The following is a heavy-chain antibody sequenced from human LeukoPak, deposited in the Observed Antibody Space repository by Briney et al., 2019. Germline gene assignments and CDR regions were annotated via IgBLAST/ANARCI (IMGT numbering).Heavy chain of an antibody. CDR3: ARDVKNVRFLESFHYYYYMDV. J-gene: IGHJ6*03. Sequence: ASVKVSCKASGYTFTSYGISWVRQAPGQGLEWMGWISAYNGNTNYAQKLQGRVTMTTDTSTSTAYMELRSLRSDDTAVYYCARDVKNVRFLESFHYYYYMDVWGKGTTVTVS. D-gene: IGHD3-3*01. CDR2: ISAYNGNT. CDR1: GYTFTSYG. V-gene: IGHV1-18*01.